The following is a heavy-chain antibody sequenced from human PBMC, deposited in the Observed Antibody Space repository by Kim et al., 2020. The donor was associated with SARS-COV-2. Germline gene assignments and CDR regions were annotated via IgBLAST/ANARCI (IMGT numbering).Heavy chain of an antibody. CDR2: IWYDGSNK. V-gene: IGHV3-33*06. CDR1: RFTFSSYG. D-gene: IGHD2-15*01. Sequence: GGSLRLSGAASRFTFSSYGLHWVRQAPGKGLEWVAVIWYDGSNKYHADSVKGRFTISRDNSKNTLYLQMNNLRAEDTAVYYCAKERRKYCSGGSCHLEYWGQGTLVTVSS. CDR3: AKERRKYCSGGSCHLEY. J-gene: IGHJ4*02.